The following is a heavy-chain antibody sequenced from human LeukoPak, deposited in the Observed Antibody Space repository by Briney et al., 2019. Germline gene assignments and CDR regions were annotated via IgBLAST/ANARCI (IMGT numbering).Heavy chain of an antibody. CDR3: ARDCGYSYGYFDY. Sequence: SETLSLTCTVSGGSIRSDYWSWIRQPPGKGLEWIGYIYYSGSTNYNPSLKSRVTISVDTSKNQFSLKLSSVTAADAAVYYCARDCGYSYGYFDYWGQGTLVTVSS. D-gene: IGHD5-18*01. CDR1: GGSIRSDY. CDR2: IYYSGST. J-gene: IGHJ4*02. V-gene: IGHV4-59*01.